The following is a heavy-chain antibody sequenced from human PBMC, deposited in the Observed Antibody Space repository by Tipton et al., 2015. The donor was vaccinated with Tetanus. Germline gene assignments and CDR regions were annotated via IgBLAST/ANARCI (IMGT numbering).Heavy chain of an antibody. Sequence: LSLTCAASGFPFGDYAINWVRRSPGKGLEWVGFIRSKSYGGTTEYAATLSARFTISRDDSKSIAYLQMNSLKTDDAGVYFCARDLALPPPSYYQGMDVWGQGTTVTVSS. J-gene: IGHJ6*02. CDR1: GFPFGDYA. V-gene: IGHV3-49*04. CDR3: ARDLALPPPSYYQGMDV. CDR2: IRSKSYGGTT.